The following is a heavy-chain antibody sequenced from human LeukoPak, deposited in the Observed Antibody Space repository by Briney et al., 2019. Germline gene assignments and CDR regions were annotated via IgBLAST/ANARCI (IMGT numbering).Heavy chain of an antibody. V-gene: IGHV1-69*13. CDR3: ASPYDILTGGGYYYGMDV. CDR1: GYTFTAYY. J-gene: IGHJ6*02. CDR2: IIPIFGTA. D-gene: IGHD3-9*01. Sequence: GASVKVPCKASGYTFTAYYMHWVRQAPGPGLEWMGGIIPIFGTANYAQKFQGRVTITADESTSTAYMELSSLRSEDTAVYYCASPYDILTGGGYYYGMDVWGQGTTVTVSS.